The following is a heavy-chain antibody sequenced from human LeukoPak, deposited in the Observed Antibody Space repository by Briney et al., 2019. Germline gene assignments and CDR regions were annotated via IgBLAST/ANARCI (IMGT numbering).Heavy chain of an antibody. Sequence: SQTLSLTCTVSGGSISSYYWSWIRLPPGKGLEWIGYLSKSGNTNYSPSLKSRVTIFGDTSKNQFFLKLSSVTAADTAVYYCARARYVNSFYAFDIWGQGTLVTVSS. CDR3: ARARYVNSFYAFDI. CDR2: LSKSGNT. V-gene: IGHV4-59*01. CDR1: GGSISSYY. J-gene: IGHJ3*02. D-gene: IGHD3-9*01.